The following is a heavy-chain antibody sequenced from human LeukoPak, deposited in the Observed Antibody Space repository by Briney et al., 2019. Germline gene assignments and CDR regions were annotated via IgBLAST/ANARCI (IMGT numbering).Heavy chain of an antibody. J-gene: IGHJ4*02. D-gene: IGHD3-9*01. CDR1: GFRFSSYW. V-gene: IGHV3-7*04. Sequence: GGSLRLSCEASGFRFSSYWMSWVRQAPGKGLEWVATIKQYGSEKYYVDSVKGRFTISRDNAKNSLYLQMNSLRAEDTAVYYCARRYYDILTASMGSIDYWGQGTLVTVSS. CDR3: ARRYYDILTASMGSIDY. CDR2: IKQYGSEK.